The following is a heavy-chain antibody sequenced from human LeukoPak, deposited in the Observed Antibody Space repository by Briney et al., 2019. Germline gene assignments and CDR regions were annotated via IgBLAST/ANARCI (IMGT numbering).Heavy chain of an antibody. D-gene: IGHD3-3*01. J-gene: IGHJ6*03. CDR2: ISAYNGNT. Sequence: ASVKVSCKASGYTFTSYGISWVRQAPGQGLEWMGWISAYNGNTNYAQKLQGRVTMTTDTSTSTAYMELRSLRSDDTAVYYCAREGSHYDFWSGYQPYYYYYYYMDVWGKGTTVTVSS. CDR3: AREGSHYDFWSGYQPYYYYYYYMDV. V-gene: IGHV1-18*01. CDR1: GYTFTSYG.